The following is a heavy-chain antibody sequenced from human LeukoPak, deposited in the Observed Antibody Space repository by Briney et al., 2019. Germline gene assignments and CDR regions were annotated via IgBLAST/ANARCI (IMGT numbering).Heavy chain of an antibody. CDR2: IYDSGST. Sequence: SETLSLTCTVSGGSISSYYWSWIRQPPGEGLEWIGCIYDSGSTNYNPSLKSRVTISVDTSKNQFSLKLSSVTAVDTAVYYCACLTTADAFDIWGQGTMVTVSS. CDR3: ACLTTADAFDI. J-gene: IGHJ3*02. D-gene: IGHD3-22*01. V-gene: IGHV4-59*01. CDR1: GGSISSYY.